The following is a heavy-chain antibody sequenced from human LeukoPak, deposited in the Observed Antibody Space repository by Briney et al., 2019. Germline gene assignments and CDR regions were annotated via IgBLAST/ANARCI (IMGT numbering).Heavy chain of an antibody. CDR2: ISGSGGST. D-gene: IGHD1-26*01. J-gene: IGHJ4*02. Sequence: PGGSLRLSCAASGFTFSSYAMSWVRQAPGKGLEWVSAISGSGGSTYYADSVKGRFTISRDNSKNTLYLQMNSLRAGDTAVYYYAKDRGSGSPHPGAYYFDYWGQGTLVTVSS. CDR1: GFTFSSYA. V-gene: IGHV3-23*01. CDR3: AKDRGSGSPHPGAYYFDY.